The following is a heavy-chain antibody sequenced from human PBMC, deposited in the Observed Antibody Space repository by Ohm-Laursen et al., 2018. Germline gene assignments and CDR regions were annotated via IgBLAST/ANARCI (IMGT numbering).Heavy chain of an antibody. Sequence: GSLRLSCTASGFTVSSNYMSWVRQAPGRGLEWVSVIYSGGSTYYADSVKGRFTISRDNSKNTLYLQMDSLRAKDTAVYYCAKDRSRYSLYYDSSGYNYWGQGTLVTVSS. CDR2: IYSGGST. V-gene: IGHV3-53*01. CDR3: AKDRSRYSLYYDSSGYNY. J-gene: IGHJ4*02. D-gene: IGHD3-22*01. CDR1: GFTVSSNY.